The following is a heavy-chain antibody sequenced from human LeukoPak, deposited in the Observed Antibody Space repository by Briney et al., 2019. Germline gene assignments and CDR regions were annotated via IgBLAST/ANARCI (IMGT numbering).Heavy chain of an antibody. CDR3: ARWDRSTAATFDF. CDR1: GYTFTSYD. CDR2: ISAYNGNT. J-gene: IGHJ4*02. D-gene: IGHD2-15*01. Sequence: ASVKVSCKASGYTFTSYDINWVRQAPGQGLEWMGWISAYNGNTNYAQKVQGRVTMTTDTSTNTAYMELRSLRSDDTAVYYCARWDRSTAATFDFWGQGTPVTVSS. V-gene: IGHV1-18*01.